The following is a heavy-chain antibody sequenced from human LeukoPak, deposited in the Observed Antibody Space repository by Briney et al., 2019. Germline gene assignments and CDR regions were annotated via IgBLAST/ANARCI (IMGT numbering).Heavy chain of an antibody. J-gene: IGHJ4*02. CDR3: ASPKYTSGPFNY. CDR1: GFTFSDYN. V-gene: IGHV3-53*01. CDR2: MYNTGST. Sequence: PGGSLRLSCAASGFTFSDYNMNWVRQAPGKGLEWVSVMYNTGSTDYADSVKGRFTISRDNSENTLYLQMNSLRAEDTAVYYCASPKYTSGPFNYWGQGTLVTVSS. D-gene: IGHD6-19*01.